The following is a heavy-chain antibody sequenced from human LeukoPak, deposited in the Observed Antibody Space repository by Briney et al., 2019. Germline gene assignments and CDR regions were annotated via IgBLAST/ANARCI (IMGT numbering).Heavy chain of an antibody. Sequence: SETLSLTCTVSGASISSSYWSWIRQPPTKRLEWIGFIYYSGSTNSNPSLKSRVTISADTSKNQFSLKLSSVTAADTAIYYCVRGNYDNRGYSNAFDIWGQGAKVTVSS. J-gene: IGHJ3*02. D-gene: IGHD3-22*01. CDR2: IYYSGST. CDR1: GASISSSY. V-gene: IGHV4-59*01. CDR3: VRGNYDNRGYSNAFDI.